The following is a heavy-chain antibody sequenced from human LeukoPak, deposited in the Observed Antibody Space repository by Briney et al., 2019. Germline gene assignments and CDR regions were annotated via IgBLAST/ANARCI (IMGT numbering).Heavy chain of an antibody. D-gene: IGHD3-22*01. V-gene: IGHV1-18*01. CDR3: ATSRYYECDY. Sequence: ASVKVSCKASGGTFSSYAISWVRQAPVQGLEWMGWISAYNGNTNYAQKLQGRVTMTTDTSTSTAYMELRSLRSDDTAVYYCATSRYYECDYWGQGTLVTVSS. CDR1: GGTFSSYA. CDR2: ISAYNGNT. J-gene: IGHJ4*02.